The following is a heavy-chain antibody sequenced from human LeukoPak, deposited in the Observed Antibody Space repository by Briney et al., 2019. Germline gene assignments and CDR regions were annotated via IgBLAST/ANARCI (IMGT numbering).Heavy chain of an antibody. D-gene: IGHD2-15*01. Sequence: SVKVSCKASGGTFSSYAISWVRQAPGQGLEWVGRIIPILGIANYAQKFQGRVTITADKSTSTAYMELSSLRSEDTAVYYCARTISGVAATSYAFDIWGQGTMVTVSS. CDR2: IIPILGIA. CDR1: GGTFSSYA. V-gene: IGHV1-69*04. CDR3: ARTISGVAATSYAFDI. J-gene: IGHJ3*02.